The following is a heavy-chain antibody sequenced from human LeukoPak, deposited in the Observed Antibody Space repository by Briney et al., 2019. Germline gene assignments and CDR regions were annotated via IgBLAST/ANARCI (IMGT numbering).Heavy chain of an antibody. D-gene: IGHD2-15*01. CDR1: GGSFSGYY. V-gene: IGHV4-34*01. CDR3: ARGVKYCSGGSCYRDYYYYGMDV. Sequence: PSETLPLTCAVYGGSFSGYYGSWIRQPPGKGREWIGEIKHSGSTNYNPPLKSRVTISVAPSRDEFSLKLSSVTAADTAVYYCARGVKYCSGGSCYRDYYYYGMDVWGQGTTVTVSS. CDR2: IKHSGST. J-gene: IGHJ6*02.